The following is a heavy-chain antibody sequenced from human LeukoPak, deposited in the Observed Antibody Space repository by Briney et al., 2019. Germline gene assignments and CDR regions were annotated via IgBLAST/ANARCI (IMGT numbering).Heavy chain of an antibody. V-gene: IGHV3-30*18. J-gene: IGHJ4*02. D-gene: IGHD5-18*01. CDR1: GFTFSSYG. Sequence: GGSLRLSCAASGFTFSSYGMHWVRLAPGKGLEWVAVISYDGSNKYYADSVKGRFTISRDNSKSTLYLQMNSLRAEDTAVYYCAKDFGGRDTGGFDYWGQGTLVTVSS. CDR3: AKDFGGRDTGGFDY. CDR2: ISYDGSNK.